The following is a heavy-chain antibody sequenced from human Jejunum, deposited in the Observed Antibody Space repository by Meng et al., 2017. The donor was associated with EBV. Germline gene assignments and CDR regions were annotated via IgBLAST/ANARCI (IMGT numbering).Heavy chain of an antibody. Sequence: EVQLVGSGGGLVKPGESLRLSCAASGFTFTNYHMTWVRQAPGKGLEWVGRIKRTTDGGTTDYAAPVEGRFTISRDDSKNTLYLQMNSLKTEDTAVYYCTDVGGDMIWGQGILVTVSS. CDR2: IKRTTDGGTT. CDR1: GFTFTNYH. D-gene: IGHD3-16*01. J-gene: IGHJ4*02. CDR3: TDVGGDMI. V-gene: IGHV3-15*01.